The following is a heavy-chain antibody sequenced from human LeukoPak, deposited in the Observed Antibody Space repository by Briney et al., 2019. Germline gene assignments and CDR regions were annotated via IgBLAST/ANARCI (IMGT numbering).Heavy chain of an antibody. Sequence: GGSLRLSCAASGFTFSDYYMSWIRQAPGKGLGWVSYISSSGSTIYYADSVKGRFTISRDNAKNSLYLQMNSLRAEDTAVYYCARDNTRRYYDFWSGYLDHFDYWGQGTLVTVSS. D-gene: IGHD3-3*01. J-gene: IGHJ4*02. CDR2: ISSSGSTI. CDR1: GFTFSDYY. CDR3: ARDNTRRYYDFWSGYLDHFDY. V-gene: IGHV3-11*01.